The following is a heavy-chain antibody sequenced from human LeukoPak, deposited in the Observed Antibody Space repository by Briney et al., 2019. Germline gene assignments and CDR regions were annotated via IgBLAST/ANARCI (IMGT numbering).Heavy chain of an antibody. CDR3: IRHVEFQRPY. J-gene: IGHJ4*02. CDR2: IRSRTKGYET. V-gene: IGHV3-73*01. Sequence: GGSLTLPCAASGMSLSDSAMNWVRQAPGKGLEWLAHIRSRTKGYETAYAAAVTGRFVISRDDVKNMAFLQMTSLETEDTAVYYCIRHVEFQRPYWAQGVQVTVSS. D-gene: IGHD3-10*01. CDR1: GMSLSDSA.